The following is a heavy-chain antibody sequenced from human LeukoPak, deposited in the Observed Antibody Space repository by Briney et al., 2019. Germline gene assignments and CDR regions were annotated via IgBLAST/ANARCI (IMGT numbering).Heavy chain of an antibody. V-gene: IGHV4-34*01. Sequence: SETLSLTCAVYGGSFSGYYWSWIRQPPGKGLEWIGEINHSGSTNYNPSLKSRVTISVDTSKNQFSLKLSSVTAADTAVYYCARVPGYSSSSYFDYWGHGTLVTVAS. CDR3: ARVPGYSSSSYFDY. CDR1: GGSFSGYY. J-gene: IGHJ4*01. D-gene: IGHD6-6*01. CDR2: INHSGST.